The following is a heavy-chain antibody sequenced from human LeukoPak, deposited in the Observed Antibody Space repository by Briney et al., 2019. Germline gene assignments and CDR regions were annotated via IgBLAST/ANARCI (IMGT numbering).Heavy chain of an antibody. CDR2: INSDGSST. CDR3: ARELGYCSSTSCYQYALDI. D-gene: IGHD2-2*01. CDR1: GFTFSSYW. J-gene: IGHJ3*02. V-gene: IGHV3-74*01. Sequence: PGGSLRLSCAASGFTFSSYWMHWVRQPPGKGLGWVSRINSDGSSTSYADSVKGRFTISRDNAKSTLYLQMNSLRAEDTAVYYCARELGYCSSTSCYQYALDIWGQGTMVTVSS.